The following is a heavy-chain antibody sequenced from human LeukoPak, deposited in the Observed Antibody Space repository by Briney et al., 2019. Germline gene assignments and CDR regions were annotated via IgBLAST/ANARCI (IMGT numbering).Heavy chain of an antibody. CDR2: ISSDGSST. V-gene: IGHV3-74*01. CDR1: GFTFSSYW. CDR3: ARGGPYSASDY. Sequence: GGSLRLSCAPSGFTFSSYWMHWVRQAPGKGLVWVSRISSDGSSTSYADSVKGRSTISRDNAKNTLHLQMNTLREEDTAVYYCARGGPYSASDYWGQGTLVTVSS. J-gene: IGHJ4*02. D-gene: IGHD1-26*01.